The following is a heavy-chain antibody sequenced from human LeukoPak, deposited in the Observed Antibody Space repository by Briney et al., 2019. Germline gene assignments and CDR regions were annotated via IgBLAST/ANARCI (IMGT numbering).Heavy chain of an antibody. D-gene: IGHD5-24*01. CDR1: GGSISGYS. CDR2: IFDTGRS. CDR3: ARAGVGGVYNGIFDS. Sequence: SETLSLTCTVSGGSISGYSWTWIRQPPGKGLQWMGYIFDTGRSPCDPSLNSRVPISVDTSRNQLSLRVTSVTAADTALYYCARAGVGGVYNGIFDSWGQRTLVTVSS. V-gene: IGHV4-59*01. J-gene: IGHJ4*02.